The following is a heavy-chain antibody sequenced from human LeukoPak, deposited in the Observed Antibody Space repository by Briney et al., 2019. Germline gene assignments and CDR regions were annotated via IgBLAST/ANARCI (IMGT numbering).Heavy chain of an antibody. D-gene: IGHD4-11*01. CDR2: IYYSGTT. V-gene: IGHV4-39*01. J-gene: IGHJ3*02. CDR3: ARHSTTEDALDI. CDR1: GGSISSYY. Sequence: PSETLSLTCTVSGGSISSYYWSWIRQPPGKGLEWIGSIYYSGTTYYNPSLKSRVTISVDTSKIQFSLKLSSVTAADTAVYYCARHSTTEDALDIWGQGTMVTVSS.